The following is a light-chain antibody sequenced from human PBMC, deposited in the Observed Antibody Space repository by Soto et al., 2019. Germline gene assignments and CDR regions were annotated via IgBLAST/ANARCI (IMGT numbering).Light chain of an antibody. Sequence: VMTQSPVTLSVSPGETATLSCKASQNILRTLAWYQQKPGQPPRLLIYGASTRVTGIPARFSGNGSGTEFTLTISSLQSEDFAVDYCHQYNNWPPWTFGQGTKVEV. CDR2: GAS. V-gene: IGKV3D-15*01. CDR3: HQYNNWPPWT. J-gene: IGKJ1*01. CDR1: QNILRT.